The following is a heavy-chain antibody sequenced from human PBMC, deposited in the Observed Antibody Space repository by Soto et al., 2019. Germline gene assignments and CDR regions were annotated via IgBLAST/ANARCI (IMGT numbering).Heavy chain of an antibody. CDR1: GFTFSSYA. Sequence: LRLSWAGSGFTFSSYAMSWVRQAPGKGLELVSAISGSGGSTYYADSVKGRFTISRDNSKNTLYLQMNSLRAEDTAVYYCAKDGISSLYYWGVSFDFWGQ. J-gene: IGHJ4*02. D-gene: IGHD2-8*01. V-gene: IGHV3-23*01. CDR2: ISGSGGST. CDR3: AKDGISSLYYWGVSFDF.